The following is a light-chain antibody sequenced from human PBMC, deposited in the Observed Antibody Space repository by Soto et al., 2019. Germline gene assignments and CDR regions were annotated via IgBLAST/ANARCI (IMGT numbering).Light chain of an antibody. V-gene: IGKV1-39*01. J-gene: IGKJ1*01. CDR2: TTS. Sequence: DIQMTQSPPSLSASVVDSVTITFRSSQTINNYLNWYQQKPGQAPQLLIHTTSTLQSGAPSRFSGSGSGTDYTLTINSLQPEDFATYYCQQTNTSPLTFGQGTKVDIK. CDR1: QTINNY. CDR3: QQTNTSPLT.